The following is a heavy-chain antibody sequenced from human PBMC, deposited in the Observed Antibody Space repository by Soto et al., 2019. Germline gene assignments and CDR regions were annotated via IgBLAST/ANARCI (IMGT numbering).Heavy chain of an antibody. CDR3: AKTRLYDNNDYHRDGFDV. Sequence: EVQLVESGGGVVQPGGSLRLSCTASGFTFNTHWMHWVRQAPGKGLVWVSRIYFDGITTNYADSVKGRLTVSRDNAKNTVYLHVNTLRVEDTAVYYCAKTRLYDNNDYHRDGFDVWGPGTVVTVS. V-gene: IGHV3-74*01. J-gene: IGHJ3*01. CDR1: GFTFNTHW. D-gene: IGHD3-22*01. CDR2: IYFDGITT.